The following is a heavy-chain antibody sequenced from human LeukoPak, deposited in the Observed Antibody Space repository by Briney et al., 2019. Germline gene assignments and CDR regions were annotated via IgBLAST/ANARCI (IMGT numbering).Heavy chain of an antibody. J-gene: IGHJ6*03. CDR1: GGSFSGYY. V-gene: IGHV4-34*01. Sequence: PWETLSLTCAVYGGSFSGYYWSWIRQPPGKGLEWIGEINHSGSTNYNPSLKSRVTISGETSKSQFSLKLRSVTAADTAVYFCARVGYSYVINDWSRTGLGAYPTKYYYHMDVWSKGTTVTVSS. CDR2: INHSGST. CDR3: ARVGYSYVINDWSRTGLGAYPTKYYYHMDV. D-gene: IGHD5-18*01.